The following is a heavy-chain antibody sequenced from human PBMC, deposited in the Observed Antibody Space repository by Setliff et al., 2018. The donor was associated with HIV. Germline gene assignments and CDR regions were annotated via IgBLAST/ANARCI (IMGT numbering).Heavy chain of an antibody. CDR1: GASISSNSYY. Sequence: SETLSLTCSVSGASISSNSYYWGWIRQPPGRGLEWVGSIYYNGNTFYNQSLQSRVTISLDTSKNQFSPELRSVTAADTAPYYCAPRHHKYGFLWGHGTLVTVSS. D-gene: IGHD3-10*01. CDR3: APRHHKYGFL. V-gene: IGHV4-39*07. CDR2: IYYNGNT. J-gene: IGHJ4*01.